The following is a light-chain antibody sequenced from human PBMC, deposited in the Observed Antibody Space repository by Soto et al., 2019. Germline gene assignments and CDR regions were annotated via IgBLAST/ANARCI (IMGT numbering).Light chain of an antibody. V-gene: IGKV3-20*01. J-gene: IGKJ1*01. Sequence: EIVLTQSPGTLSLSPGGRATLSCRASQSVTSTSLAWYQQNPGQAPRLLIYGASTRATGIPDRFSGSGSGPDFTLTISRLEPEDFAVYYCQQRKTFGQGTKV. CDR1: QSVTSTS. CDR3: QQRKT. CDR2: GAS.